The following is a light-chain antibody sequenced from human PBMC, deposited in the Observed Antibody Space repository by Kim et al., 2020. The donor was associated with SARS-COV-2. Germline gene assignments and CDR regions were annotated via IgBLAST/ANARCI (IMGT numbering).Light chain of an antibody. V-gene: IGKV1-5*03. CDR2: EAS. CDR1: HSVSTW. J-gene: IGKJ1*01. Sequence: DIQMTQSPSTLSASVGDRITLTCRASHSVSTWLAWYQQKPAKAPKLLIYEASSLERGVPSRFSGSGSGTEFTLTISSLQPDDFATYFCQQYSSSWTFGQGTKVDIK. CDR3: QQYSSSWT.